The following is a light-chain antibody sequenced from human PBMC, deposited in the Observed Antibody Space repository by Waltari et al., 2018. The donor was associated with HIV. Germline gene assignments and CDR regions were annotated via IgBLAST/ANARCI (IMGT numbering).Light chain of an antibody. CDR1: SSDVGGYDY. Sequence: QSALTQPASVSGSPGQSITISCTGTSSDVGGYDYVSWYQHHPGKAPKLMISEVSKRPSGVANRFSGSKSGNTASLTISGLQAEDEADYYCCSYVTGSTRVFGGGTKLTVL. V-gene: IGLV2-14*01. CDR2: EVS. CDR3: CSYVTGSTRV. J-gene: IGLJ3*02.